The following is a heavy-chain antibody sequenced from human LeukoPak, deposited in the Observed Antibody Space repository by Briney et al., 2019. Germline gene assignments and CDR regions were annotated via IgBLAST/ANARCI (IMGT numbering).Heavy chain of an antibody. CDR3: ARHSYSSSGDWFDP. CDR2: IYYSGST. Sequence: SETLSLTCTVSGGSISSYYWSWIRQPPGKGLEWIGYIYYSGSTNYNPSLKSRVTISVDTAKNQFSLKLSSVTAADTAVYYCARHSYSSSGDWFDPWGQGTLVTVSS. J-gene: IGHJ5*02. CDR1: GGSISSYY. V-gene: IGHV4-59*08. D-gene: IGHD6-13*01.